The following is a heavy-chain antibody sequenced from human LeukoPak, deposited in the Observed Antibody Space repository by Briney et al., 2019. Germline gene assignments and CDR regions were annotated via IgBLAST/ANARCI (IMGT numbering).Heavy chain of an antibody. J-gene: IGHJ4*02. V-gene: IGHV3-30*02. CDR3: AKGQRLLWFGELFGYFDY. Sequence: GGSLRLSCAASGFTFSSYGMHWVRQAPGKGLEWVAFIRYDGSNKYYADSVKGRFTISRDNSKNTLYLQMNSLRAEDTAVYYCAKGQRLLWFGELFGYFDYWSQGTLVTVSS. CDR1: GFTFSSYG. CDR2: IRYDGSNK. D-gene: IGHD3-10*01.